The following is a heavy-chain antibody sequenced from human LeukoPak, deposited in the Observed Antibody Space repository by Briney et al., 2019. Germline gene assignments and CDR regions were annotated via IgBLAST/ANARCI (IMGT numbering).Heavy chain of an antibody. CDR1: GFTFTSYA. J-gene: IGHJ3*01. D-gene: IGHD6-19*01. Sequence: PGGSLRLSCAASGFTFTSYAMSWVRQAPGKGLERVSAITGTGGSTYYAASVKGRFTVSRDNSKNTLYLQMSSLRAEDTAMYYCAKVRDTRDWYKDAFDLWGQGTRVTVSS. V-gene: IGHV3-23*01. CDR2: ITGTGGST. CDR3: AKVRDTRDWYKDAFDL.